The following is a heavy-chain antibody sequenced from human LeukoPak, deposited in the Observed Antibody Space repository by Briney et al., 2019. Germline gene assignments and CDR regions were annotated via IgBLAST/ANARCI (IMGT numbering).Heavy chain of an antibody. J-gene: IGHJ4*02. CDR2: IYTSGST. V-gene: IGHV4-4*07. CDR3: ARQLETTVDY. D-gene: IGHD4-17*01. CDR1: GGSLNSYY. Sequence: SSGALSLHRPGSGGSLNSYYWSWVRQPAGKGLEWIGRIYTSGSTNYNPSLKSRVTMSVDTSKNQFSLKLSSVTAADTAVYYCARQLETTVDYWGQGTLVTVSS.